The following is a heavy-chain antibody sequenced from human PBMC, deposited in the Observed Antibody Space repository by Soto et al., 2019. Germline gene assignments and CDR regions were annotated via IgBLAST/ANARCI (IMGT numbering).Heavy chain of an antibody. J-gene: IGHJ5*02. CDR2: VYYSGSI. Sequence: SETLSLTCSVSGDSVSSGAYYWSWIRQPPGKGLEWIGYVYYSGSISYNPSLETGVTVSVDTSKNQFSLKLTSVTPADTAIYYCARVKRSTSRLDPWGQGTLVTVSS. V-gene: IGHV4-61*08. CDR3: ARVKRSTSRLDP. D-gene: IGHD1-26*01. CDR1: GDSVSSGAYY.